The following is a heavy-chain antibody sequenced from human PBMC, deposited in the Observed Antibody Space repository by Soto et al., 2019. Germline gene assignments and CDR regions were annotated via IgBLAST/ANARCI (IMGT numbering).Heavy chain of an antibody. J-gene: IGHJ3*02. Sequence: QTIRLLYGGSGCLHSPIAQSVWFRQPPGKGLEWIGYIYYSGTTYYNPSLKSRVTMSVDTSKNQFSLKLTSVTAVDTAVYYCARDGSITMGYDAFDIWGQGTMVT. CDR2: IYYSGTT. V-gene: IGHV4-28*03. CDR1: GCLHSPIAQ. D-gene: IGHD3-10*01. CDR3: ARDGSITMGYDAFDI.